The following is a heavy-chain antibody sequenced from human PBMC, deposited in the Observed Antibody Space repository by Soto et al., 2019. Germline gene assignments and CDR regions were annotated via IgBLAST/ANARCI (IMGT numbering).Heavy chain of an antibody. CDR3: ASLYMVRGVRTFDY. D-gene: IGHD3-10*01. CDR2: IYYSGST. V-gene: IGHV4-31*03. Sequence: QVQLQESGPGLVKPSQTLSLTCTVSGGSISSGGYYWSWIRQHPGKGLEWIGYIYYSGSTYYNPSLKSRLTISVDTSNNQFSLNLSSVTAADTAVYYCASLYMVRGVRTFDYWGQGTLVTVSS. J-gene: IGHJ4*02. CDR1: GGSISSGGYY.